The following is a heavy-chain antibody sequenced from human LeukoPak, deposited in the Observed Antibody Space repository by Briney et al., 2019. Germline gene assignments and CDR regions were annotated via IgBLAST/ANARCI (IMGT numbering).Heavy chain of an antibody. D-gene: IGHD2-2*01. J-gene: IGHJ6*03. CDR3: ARAAGPAASYYYMDV. V-gene: IGHV3-48*01. Sequence: WGSLRLSCAASGFTFSSYSMNWVRQAPGKGLEWVSYISSRSSTIYYADSVEGRFTISRDNAKNSLYLQMNSLRAEDTAVYYCARAAGPAASYYYMDVWGKGTTVTVSS. CDR1: GFTFSSYS. CDR2: ISSRSSTI.